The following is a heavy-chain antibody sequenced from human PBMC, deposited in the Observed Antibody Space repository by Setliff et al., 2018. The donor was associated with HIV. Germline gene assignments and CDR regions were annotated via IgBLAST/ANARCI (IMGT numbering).Heavy chain of an antibody. CDR1: GGSITSGYY. J-gene: IGHJ4*02. CDR2: IYHSGST. V-gene: IGHV4-38-2*02. D-gene: IGHD3-10*01. CDR3: ARDHGSGSYYPYY. Sequence: PSETLSLTCTVSGGSITSGYYWGWIRQPPGKGLEWIGSIYHSGSTYYNPSLKSRVTISVDTSKNQFSLKLSSVTAADTAVYYCARDHGSGSYYPYYWGQGTLVTVSS.